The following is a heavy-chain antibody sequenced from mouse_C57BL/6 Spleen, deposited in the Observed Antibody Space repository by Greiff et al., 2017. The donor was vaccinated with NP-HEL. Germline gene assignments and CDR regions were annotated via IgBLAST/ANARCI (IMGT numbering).Heavy chain of an antibody. D-gene: IGHD2-1*01. CDR1: GFNIKDYY. V-gene: IGHV14-1*01. Sequence: VQLQQSGAELVRPFAPVNLSCTSSGFNIKDYYMHWVKQRPEQGLEWIGRIDPEDGDTEYAPKFQGKATMTADTSSNTAYLQLSSLTSEDTAVYYCTTTIYYGNYWFAYWGQGTLVTVSA. CDR2: IDPEDGDT. CDR3: TTTIYYGNYWFAY. J-gene: IGHJ3*01.